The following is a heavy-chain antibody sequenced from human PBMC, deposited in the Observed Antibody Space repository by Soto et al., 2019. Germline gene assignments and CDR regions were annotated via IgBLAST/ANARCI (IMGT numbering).Heavy chain of an antibody. CDR2: IVPNVGTV. V-gene: IGHV1-69*01. CDR1: GGTLSSFINYP. D-gene: IGHD3-3*01. CDR3: ARRDTSGFLRYFDN. Sequence: QMQLVQSGAEVKKPGSSVKVSCKASGGTLSSFINYPINWVRQAPGQGLEWMVGIVPNVGTVNYAQKFQGRVTITADQSTGTAYMELSSLRSEDTALYYWARRDTSGFLRYFDNWGQGTLVTVAS. J-gene: IGHJ4*02.